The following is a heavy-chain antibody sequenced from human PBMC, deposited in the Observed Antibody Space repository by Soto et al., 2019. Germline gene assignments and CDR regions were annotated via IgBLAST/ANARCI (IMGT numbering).Heavy chain of an antibody. CDR3: AGRPRESSGWFVY. Sequence: EVQLVQSGAEVKKPGESLKISCKGSGYSFTNYWIGWVRQMPGKGLQWMGIIYPGDSDTRYSPSFQGQVTFSADKSISTAYLQWSSLEASDTAMYYCAGRPRESSGWFVYWGQGTLVTVSS. CDR1: GYSFTNYW. D-gene: IGHD6-19*01. J-gene: IGHJ4*02. V-gene: IGHV5-51*03. CDR2: IYPGDSDT.